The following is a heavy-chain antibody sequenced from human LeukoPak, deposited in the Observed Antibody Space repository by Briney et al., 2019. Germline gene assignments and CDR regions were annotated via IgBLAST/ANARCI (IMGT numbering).Heavy chain of an antibody. Sequence: PSETLSLTCTVSGGSISSYYWSWIRQPPGKGLEWIGYIYYSGSTNYNPSLKSRVTISVDTSKNQFSLKLSSVTAADTAVYYCARLRPYYGSGSYSWYYFDYWGQGTLVTVSS. CDR3: ARLRPYYGSGSYSWYYFDY. J-gene: IGHJ4*02. CDR1: GGSISSYY. V-gene: IGHV4-59*08. CDR2: IYYSGST. D-gene: IGHD3-10*01.